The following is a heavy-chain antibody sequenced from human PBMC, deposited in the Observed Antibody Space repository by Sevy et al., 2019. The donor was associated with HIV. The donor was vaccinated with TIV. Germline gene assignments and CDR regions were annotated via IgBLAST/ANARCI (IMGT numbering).Heavy chain of an antibody. CDR1: GFTLNSYA. V-gene: IGHV3-30*04. CDR3: ARAGIPSQHNVNPLHFFDY. Sequence: GGSLRLSRAASGFTLNSYAMHWVRQTPVRGLEWMAVISYDGKDTYYEDSVKGRFTIAKDSSKNTLYLQMNSLRTEDTTLYYCARAGIPSQHNVNPLHFFDYWGQGAVVTVST. D-gene: IGHD1-26*01. CDR2: ISYDGKDT. J-gene: IGHJ4*02.